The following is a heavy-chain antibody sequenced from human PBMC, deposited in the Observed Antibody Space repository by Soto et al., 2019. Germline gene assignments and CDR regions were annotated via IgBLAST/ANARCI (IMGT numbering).Heavy chain of an antibody. Sequence: SETLSLTCAVYGGSFSAYYWSWIRQPPGKGLEWIGYIYHSGSPNYNPSLKSRVTISVDTSKNQFSLKLRSVTAADTAVYYCARQVPYYDILTGYSSNWFDTWGQGTLVTVSS. CDR2: IYHSGSP. CDR3: ARQVPYYDILTGYSSNWFDT. J-gene: IGHJ5*02. V-gene: IGHV4-59*08. D-gene: IGHD3-9*01. CDR1: GGSFSAYY.